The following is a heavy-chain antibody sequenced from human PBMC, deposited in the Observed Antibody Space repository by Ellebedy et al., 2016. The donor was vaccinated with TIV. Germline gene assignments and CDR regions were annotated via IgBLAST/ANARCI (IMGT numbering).Heavy chain of an antibody. V-gene: IGHV4-61*08. CDR1: GDFVTSGAYY. J-gene: IGHJ4*02. Sequence: SETLSLTCTVSGDFVTSGAYYWSWIRQPPGKALEWVGYILYSGGTNYNPSLMSRVTISVDTSKNQFSLRLSSVTAADTAVYYCARGGIGVGADSWGQGTLVTVSS. CDR3: ARGGIGVGADS. CDR2: ILYSGGT. D-gene: IGHD1-26*01.